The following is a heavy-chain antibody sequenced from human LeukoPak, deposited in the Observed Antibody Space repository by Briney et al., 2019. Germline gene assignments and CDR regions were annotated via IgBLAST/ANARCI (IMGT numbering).Heavy chain of an antibody. Sequence: GGSLRLSCAASGFTVSSYYMSWVRQAPGKGLEWVSVIHSGGSTYYADSVKGRFTISRDNSKNTLYLQMNSLRAEDTAVYYCARGPLSYYGSGSNGMDVWGQGTTVTVSS. CDR1: GFTVSSYY. D-gene: IGHD3-10*01. J-gene: IGHJ6*02. V-gene: IGHV3-66*02. CDR2: IHSGGST. CDR3: ARGPLSYYGSGSNGMDV.